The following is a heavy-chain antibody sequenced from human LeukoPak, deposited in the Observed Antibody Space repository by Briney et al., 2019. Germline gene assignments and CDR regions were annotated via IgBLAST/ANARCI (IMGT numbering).Heavy chain of an antibody. D-gene: IGHD3-22*01. CDR1: GYIFTTYG. CDR2: IGTTNAST. V-gene: IGHV1-18*01. Sequence: GAAVKVSCKASGYIFTTYGIGWVRQAPAQGLEWMGWIGTTNASTDYAQTWQGRITMTTDTTTSTAYMELRSLTSDDTVVYYCARDRLHMATTIVFDYWGQGTLVTVSS. CDR3: ARDRLHMATTIVFDY. J-gene: IGHJ4*02.